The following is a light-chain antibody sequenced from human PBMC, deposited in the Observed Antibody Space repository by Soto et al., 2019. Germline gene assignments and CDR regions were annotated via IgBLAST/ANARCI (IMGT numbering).Light chain of an antibody. CDR2: SAS. CDR1: QDISVY. V-gene: IGKV1-27*01. CDR3: QKFNTAPLT. Sequence: DIQMTQSPSSLSASVGDRVTITCRASQDISVYLAWYQQKPGKVPKLLIYSASTLQSVVPSRFSGSGSGTDFTLTISSLQPEDVATYYCQKFNTAPLTFGQETRLEIK. J-gene: IGKJ5*01.